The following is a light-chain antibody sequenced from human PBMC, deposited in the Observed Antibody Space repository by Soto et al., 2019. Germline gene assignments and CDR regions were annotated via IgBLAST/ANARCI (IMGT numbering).Light chain of an antibody. CDR1: TSNIGSNY. V-gene: IGLV1-47*01. J-gene: IGLJ1*01. Sequence: QSFLTQPPSSSGTPGQGVTISCSGITSNIGSNYVYWYQQLPGTAPKLLIYRNNQRPSGVPDRFSGSKSGTSASLAISGLRCDDEADYFCATWDDSLNGFYVFGTGTKVNVL. CDR2: RNN. CDR3: ATWDDSLNGFYV.